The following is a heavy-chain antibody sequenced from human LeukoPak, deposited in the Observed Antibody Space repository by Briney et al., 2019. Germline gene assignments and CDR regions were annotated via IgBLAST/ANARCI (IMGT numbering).Heavy chain of an antibody. Sequence: ASVKVSCKASGYTFTNYDINWVRQGTGQGLEWMGWMNPNSGNTGYAQKFQGRVNMTRNTSISTAYMELSSLRSEDTAVYYCARNGQQVRYFQHWGQGTLVTVSS. V-gene: IGHV1-8*01. CDR2: MNPNSGNT. CDR3: ARNGQQVRYFQH. CDR1: GYTFTNYD. J-gene: IGHJ1*01. D-gene: IGHD6-13*01.